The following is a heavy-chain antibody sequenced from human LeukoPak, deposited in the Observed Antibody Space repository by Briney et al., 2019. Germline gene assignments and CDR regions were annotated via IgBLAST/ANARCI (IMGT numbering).Heavy chain of an antibody. V-gene: IGHV4-4*07. CDR3: ARQASGYSYGYTDS. D-gene: IGHD5-18*01. J-gene: IGHJ5*01. Sequence: SETLSLTCTVSGGSLNNYYGSWIRQPAGKGLEWIGRIYSSGSTNFNPFLKSRVTMSLDTSKNQLSLKLTSVTAADTAVYFCARQASGYSYGYTDSWGQGTLVTVSS. CDR1: GGSLNNYY. CDR2: IYSSGST.